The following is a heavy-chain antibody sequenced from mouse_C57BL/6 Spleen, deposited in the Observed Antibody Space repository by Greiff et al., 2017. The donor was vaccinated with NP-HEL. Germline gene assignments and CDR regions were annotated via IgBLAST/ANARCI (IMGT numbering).Heavy chain of an antibody. V-gene: IGHV1-85*01. Sequence: QVQLKQSGPELVKPGASVKLSCKASGYTFTSYDINWVKQRPGQGLEWIGWIYPRDGSTKYNEKFKGKATLTVDTSSSTAYMELHSLTSEDSAVYFCASHYGSSHYYAMDYWGQGTSVTVSS. CDR1: GYTFTSYD. J-gene: IGHJ4*01. CDR3: ASHYGSSHYYAMDY. CDR2: IYPRDGST. D-gene: IGHD1-1*01.